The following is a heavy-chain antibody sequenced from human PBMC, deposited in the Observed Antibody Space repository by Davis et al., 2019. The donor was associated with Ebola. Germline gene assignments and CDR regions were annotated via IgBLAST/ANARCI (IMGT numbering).Heavy chain of an antibody. CDR2: ISGSGGST. J-gene: IGHJ6*04. V-gene: IGHV3-23*01. CDR3: AKSGLSFGVVKYHYGMDV. CDR1: VITFSSYA. D-gene: IGHD3-3*01. Sequence: GGSLRLSCTDSVITFSSYAMTWVRQAPGKGLEWVSAISGSGGSTYYADSVKGRFTISRDNSKKTLYLQMNSLRAEDTAVYYCAKSGLSFGVVKYHYGMDVWCKGTTVIVSS.